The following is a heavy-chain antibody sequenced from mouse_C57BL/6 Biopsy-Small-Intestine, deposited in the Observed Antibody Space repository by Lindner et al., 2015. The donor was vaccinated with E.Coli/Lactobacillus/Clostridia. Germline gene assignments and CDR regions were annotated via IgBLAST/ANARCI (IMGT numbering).Heavy chain of an antibody. CDR3: ARGEAPRWGRHFYM. J-gene: IGHJ3*02. V-gene: IGHV1-84*02. CDR1: GYTFTDYH. CDR2: INPNSGDT. Sequence: SVKVSCKASGYTFTDYHIHWLRQAPGQGLQWMGWINPNSGDTGYSQKFQGRVTMTRDTSISTAFMELSGVLSDDTAVYFCARGEAPRWGRHFYMWGQGTLVTVSS. D-gene: IGHD1-1*01.